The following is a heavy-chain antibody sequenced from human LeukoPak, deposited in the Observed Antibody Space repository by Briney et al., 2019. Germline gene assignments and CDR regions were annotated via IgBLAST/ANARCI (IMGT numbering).Heavy chain of an antibody. V-gene: IGHV3-7*04. CDR1: GFTFSGYW. D-gene: IGHD5-12*01. CDR3: ARDKWIGNY. J-gene: IGHJ4*02. CDR2: IKQDGSES. Sequence: GGSLRLSCVGSGFTFSGYWMRWVRQAPGKGLEWVANIKQDGSESYYVDSVKGRFNISRDNDKNSLYLQMNSLRAEDTAVYYCARDKWIGNYWGQGTLVTVSS.